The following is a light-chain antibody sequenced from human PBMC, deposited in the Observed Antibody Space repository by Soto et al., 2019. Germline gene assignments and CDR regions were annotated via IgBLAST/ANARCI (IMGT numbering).Light chain of an antibody. J-gene: IGKJ5*01. Sequence: EIVMTQSPGTLSASPGERATLSCWASQSISSSLAWYQQKPGQAPRLLIYGASTRATAIPARFSGSGSGTEFTLTISSLQSEDFAVYYCQQYINWPPIAFGQGTRLEI. CDR3: QQYINWPPIA. CDR2: GAS. V-gene: IGKV3-15*01. CDR1: QSISSS.